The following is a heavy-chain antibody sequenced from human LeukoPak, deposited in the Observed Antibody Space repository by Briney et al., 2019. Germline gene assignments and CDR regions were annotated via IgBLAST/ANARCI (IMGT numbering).Heavy chain of an antibody. Sequence: GASVKVSCKASGYRFTSYDMHWVRQAPGQGLEWMGIINPSGGSTSYAQRFQGRVAMTRDTSTTTVYMEVNSLRSDDTAVYYCARDNDSSGYYFTENIDYWGQGTLVTVSS. D-gene: IGHD3-22*01. CDR1: GYRFTSYD. CDR2: INPSGGST. V-gene: IGHV1-46*01. J-gene: IGHJ4*02. CDR3: ARDNDSSGYYFTENIDY.